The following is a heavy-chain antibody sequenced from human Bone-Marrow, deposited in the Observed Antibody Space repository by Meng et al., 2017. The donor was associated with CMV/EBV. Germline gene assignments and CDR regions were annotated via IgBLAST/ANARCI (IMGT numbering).Heavy chain of an antibody. D-gene: IGHD5-18*01. J-gene: IGHJ6*02. CDR2: IYYSGST. CDR1: GGSISSYY. Sequence: SETLSLTCTVSGGSISSYYWSWIRQPPGKGLEWIGYIYYSGSTNYNPSPKSRVTISVDTSKNQFSLKLSSVTAADTAVYYCARDQGYMDTAMVYYYYGMDVWGQGTTVTVSS. V-gene: IGHV4-59*01. CDR3: ARDQGYMDTAMVYYYYGMDV.